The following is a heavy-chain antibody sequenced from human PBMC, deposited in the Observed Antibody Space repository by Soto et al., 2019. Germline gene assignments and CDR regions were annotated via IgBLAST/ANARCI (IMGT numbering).Heavy chain of an antibody. Sequence: QVQLVESGGGVVQPGRSLRLSCAASGFTFSSYAMHWVRQAPGKGLEWVAVILYDGSNKYYADSVKGRFTISRDNSKKTLYLQMNSLRAEDTAVYYCARDPLWGSAMVLWYFDLWGRGTLVTVSS. CDR2: ILYDGSNK. CDR3: ARDPLWGSAMVLWYFDL. J-gene: IGHJ2*01. CDR1: GFTFSSYA. D-gene: IGHD5-18*01. V-gene: IGHV3-30-3*01.